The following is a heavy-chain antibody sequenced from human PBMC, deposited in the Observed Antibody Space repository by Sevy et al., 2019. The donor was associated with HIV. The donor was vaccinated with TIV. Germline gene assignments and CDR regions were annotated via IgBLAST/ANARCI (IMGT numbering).Heavy chain of an antibody. Sequence: GGSLRLSCAASGFTFTGYWMSWVRQAPGKGVEWVANIQLDGSDKYYVDSVKDRFTISRDNCKNSLYLQMNSLRAENTAVYYCVSGGASFDYWGQGTLVTVSS. J-gene: IGHJ4*02. CDR2: IQLDGSDK. V-gene: IGHV3-7*03. D-gene: IGHD3-10*01. CDR3: VSGGASFDY. CDR1: GFTFTGYW.